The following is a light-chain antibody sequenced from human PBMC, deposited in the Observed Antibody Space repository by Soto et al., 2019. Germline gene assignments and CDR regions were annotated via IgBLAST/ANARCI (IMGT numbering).Light chain of an antibody. Sequence: EVVLTQSPATLSVSPGERATLSCRASESVHNKLVWYQQKPGQAPSLRIYRASTRATGIPARFSGSGSGTEFTLTITSLQSEDSVVSFYHPYHNCLTFTFGQGQRLESK. CDR3: HPYHNCLTFT. CDR1: ESVHNK. CDR2: RAS. J-gene: IGKJ5*01. V-gene: IGKV3-15*01.